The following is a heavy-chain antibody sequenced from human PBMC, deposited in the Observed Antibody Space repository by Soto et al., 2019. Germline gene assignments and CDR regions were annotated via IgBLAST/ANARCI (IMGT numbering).Heavy chain of an antibody. Sequence: XAVKVACKASGYSFTSYGSIWVRQVPGQGLEWMGWISAYNGNTNYAQKLQGRVTMTTDTSTSTAYMELRSLRSDDTAVYYCARDRGVDPAQFDYCGQGTLVTVSS. CDR3: ARDRGVDPAQFDY. CDR2: ISAYNGNT. V-gene: IGHV1-18*01. CDR1: GYSFTSYG. D-gene: IGHD3-10*01. J-gene: IGHJ4*02.